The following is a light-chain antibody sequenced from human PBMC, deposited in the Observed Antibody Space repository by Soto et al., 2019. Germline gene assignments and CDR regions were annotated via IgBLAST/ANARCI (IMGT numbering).Light chain of an antibody. J-gene: IGKJ1*01. CDR3: LQHHTYPWT. V-gene: IGKV1-17*01. CDR1: QGISNE. CDR2: GVF. Sequence: DLQMTQSPSSLSASVGDRVTITCRASQGISNELGWYQQKPGRAPKRLIYGVFNLQSGVPSRFSASASGTEFTLTISSLQPEDSATYYCLQHHTYPWTFGQGTKVEVK.